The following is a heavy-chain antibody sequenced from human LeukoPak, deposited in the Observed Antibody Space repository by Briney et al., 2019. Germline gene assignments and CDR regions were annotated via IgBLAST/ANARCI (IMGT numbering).Heavy chain of an antibody. D-gene: IGHD3-22*01. J-gene: IGHJ6*02. V-gene: IGHV3-53*01. Sequence: GGSLRLSCAAPGFTVSSNYMSWGRQAPGKGLEWGSGIYSGGSTYYADSVKGRFTISRDNSKNTLYLQMNSLRDEDTAVYYCAREQKDSSGYYYYYYGMDVWGQGTTVTVSS. CDR3: AREQKDSSGYYYYYYGMDV. CDR2: IYSGGST. CDR1: GFTVSSNY.